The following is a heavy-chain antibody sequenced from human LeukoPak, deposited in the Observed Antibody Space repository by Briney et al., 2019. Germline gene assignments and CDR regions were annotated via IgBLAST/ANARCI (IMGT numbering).Heavy chain of an antibody. J-gene: IGHJ2*01. CDR3: ARARDSPLSL. CDR1: GGSISSYY. D-gene: IGHD3-22*01. Sequence: SETLSLTCTVSGGSISSYYWSWIRQPPGKGLEWIGYIYYSGSTNYNPSLKGRVTISVDTSKNQFSLKLSSVTAADTAVYYCARARDSPLSLWGRGTLVTVSS. V-gene: IGHV4-59*01. CDR2: IYYSGST.